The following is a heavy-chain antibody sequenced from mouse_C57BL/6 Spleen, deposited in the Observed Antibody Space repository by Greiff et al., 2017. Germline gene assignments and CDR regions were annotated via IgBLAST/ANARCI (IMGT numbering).Heavy chain of an antibody. CDR3: ARSERYCDY. V-gene: IGHV1-64*01. Sequence: VQLQQPGAELVKPGASVKLSCKASGYTFTSYWMHWVKQRPGQGLEWIGMIHPNSGSTNYNEKCKSKATLTVDKSSSTAYMQLSSLTSEDSAVYYCARSERYCDYWGQGTTLTVSS. CDR1: GYTFTSYW. J-gene: IGHJ2*01. CDR2: IHPNSGST.